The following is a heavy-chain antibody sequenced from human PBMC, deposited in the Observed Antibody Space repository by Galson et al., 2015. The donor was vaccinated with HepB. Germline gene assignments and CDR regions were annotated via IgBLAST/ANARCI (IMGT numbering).Heavy chain of an antibody. Sequence: SVKVSCKASGYTFTSYAIHWVRQAPGQRLEWMGWINAGNGNTKYSQKFQGRVTITRDTSASTAYMELSSLRSEDTAMYYCARGQRGYSDEHGADYFDYWGQGTLVTVSS. CDR2: INAGNGNT. J-gene: IGHJ4*02. CDR1: GYTFTSYA. D-gene: IGHD5-18*01. V-gene: IGHV1-3*01. CDR3: ARGQRGYSDEHGADYFDY.